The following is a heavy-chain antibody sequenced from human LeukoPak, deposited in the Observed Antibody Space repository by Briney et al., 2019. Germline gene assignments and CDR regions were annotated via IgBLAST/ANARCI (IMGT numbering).Heavy chain of an antibody. Sequence: PGGALRLSCTAPGFTFGDYAMSWFRQAPGKGLEWVGFIRSKAYGGTTGYAASVKGRFTISRDDSKSIAYLQMNSLKTEDTAVYYCTRDRGGRYYYDSSGYSFYWGQGTLVTVSS. J-gene: IGHJ4*02. CDR1: GFTFGDYA. D-gene: IGHD3-22*01. V-gene: IGHV3-49*03. CDR3: TRDRGGRYYYDSSGYSFY. CDR2: IRSKAYGGTT.